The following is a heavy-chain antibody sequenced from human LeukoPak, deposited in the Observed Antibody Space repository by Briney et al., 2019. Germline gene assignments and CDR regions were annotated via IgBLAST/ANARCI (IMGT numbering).Heavy chain of an antibody. D-gene: IGHD3-10*01. CDR1: GFIFSSSW. Sequence: GGSLRLSCAASGFIFSSSWMSWVRQAPGKGREWVAKIKQVGSENYYVDSVKGRFTISRDNAKNSLYLQMNSLRAEDTAVYYCARDPIWFGELLPFDYWGQGTLVTVSS. CDR3: ARDPIWFGELLPFDY. CDR2: IKQVGSEN. J-gene: IGHJ4*02. V-gene: IGHV3-7*01.